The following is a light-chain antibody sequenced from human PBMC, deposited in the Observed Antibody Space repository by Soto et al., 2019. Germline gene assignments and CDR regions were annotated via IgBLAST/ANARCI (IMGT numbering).Light chain of an antibody. Sequence: EVVMTQSPATLSVSPGERATLSCRAAQSIRSLLAWYQHKPDQAPRLLIYGASTRATAIPARFTGSGSGTEFTLTISSLQSEDFAVYYCQQYNNWPITFGPGTRLEIK. J-gene: IGKJ5*01. CDR1: QSIRSL. CDR2: GAS. CDR3: QQYNNWPIT. V-gene: IGKV3-15*01.